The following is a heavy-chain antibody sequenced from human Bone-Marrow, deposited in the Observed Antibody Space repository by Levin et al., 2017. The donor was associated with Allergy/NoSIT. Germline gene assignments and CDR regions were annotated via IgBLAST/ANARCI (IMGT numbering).Heavy chain of an antibody. CDR3: ARLSTETILDAFDI. V-gene: IGHV4-59*02. CDR2: YTGTT. CDR1: GASVSSYY. D-gene: IGHD3-9*01. J-gene: IGHJ3*02. Sequence: RSSETLSLTCTVSGASVSSYYWTWIRQSPGKGLEWIGYYTGTTDYNPSLKSRVTMSVDTSKNHFSLRLNSVTAADTAVYYCARLSTETILDAFDIWGQGTMVTVSS.